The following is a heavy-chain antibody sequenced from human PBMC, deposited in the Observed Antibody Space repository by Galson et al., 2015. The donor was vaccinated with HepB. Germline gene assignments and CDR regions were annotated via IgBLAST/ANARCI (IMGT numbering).Heavy chain of an antibody. V-gene: IGHV3-33*08. CDR1: GFTFSSYG. Sequence: SLRLSCAASGFTFSSYGMHWVRQAPGKGLEWVAVIWYDGSNKYYADSVKGRFTISRDNSKNTLCLQMNSLRAEDTAVYYCARDSCGGDCYLSSSDYWGQGTLVTVSS. CDR3: ARDSCGGDCYLSSSDY. CDR2: IWYDGSNK. D-gene: IGHD2-21*02. J-gene: IGHJ4*02.